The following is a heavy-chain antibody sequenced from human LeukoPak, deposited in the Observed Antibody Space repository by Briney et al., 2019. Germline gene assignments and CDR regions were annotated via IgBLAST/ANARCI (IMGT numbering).Heavy chain of an antibody. D-gene: IGHD5-18*01. J-gene: IGHJ4*02. CDR3: ARGVYSYGYGFDY. CDR1: GGSISSYY. Sequence: PSETLSLTCTVSGGSISSYYWNWLRQPPGKGLEWIGYIFYGGSTNYNPSLKSRVTISVDTSKNQFSLKLSSVTAADTAVYYCARGVYSYGYGFDYWGQGTLVTVSS. CDR2: IFYGGST. V-gene: IGHV4-59*01.